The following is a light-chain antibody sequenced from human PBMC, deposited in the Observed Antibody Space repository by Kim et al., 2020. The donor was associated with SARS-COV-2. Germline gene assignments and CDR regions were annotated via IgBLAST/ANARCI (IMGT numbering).Light chain of an antibody. V-gene: IGKV1-27*01. CDR3: QKYNSAPWT. CDR2: EAS. J-gene: IGKJ1*01. CDR1: QGIRNY. Sequence: DIQMTQSPSSLSASVGDRVTITCRASQGIRNYLAWYQQKPGKVPTLLIFEASTLQAGVPSRFSGSGSGTDFTLTISSLQPDDVATYYCQKYNSAPWTFGQGTKVDIK.